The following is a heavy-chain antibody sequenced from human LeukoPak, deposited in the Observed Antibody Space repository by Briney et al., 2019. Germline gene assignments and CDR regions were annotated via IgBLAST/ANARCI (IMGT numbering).Heavy chain of an antibody. J-gene: IGHJ4*02. CDR2: ISSDGNSK. Sequence: PGGSLRLSCAASGFTFSNYNMNWVRQAPGKGLEWVAVISSDGNSKNFALSVKGRFAISRDNSKNTLFLQMNNLRSEDTALYYCVSPTADYPFLYYFDSWGQGTLVTVSS. CDR3: VSPTADYPFLYYFDS. V-gene: IGHV3-30*09. D-gene: IGHD5-12*01. CDR1: GFTFSNYN.